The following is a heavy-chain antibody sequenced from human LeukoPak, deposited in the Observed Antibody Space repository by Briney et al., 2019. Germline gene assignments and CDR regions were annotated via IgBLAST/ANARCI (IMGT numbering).Heavy chain of an antibody. J-gene: IGHJ3*02. CDR1: GYTFTSYG. CDR2: ISAFNGNT. D-gene: IGHD2-2*01. V-gene: IGHV1-18*01. Sequence: ASVKVSCKASGYTFTSYGISWVRQAPGQGLEGRGWISAFNGNTNYAQKHQGRVTMTTDTSTRTAYMELRILRSDDTGVYYCARSYWSSTSCYGGGAFDIWGPGTMVTVSS. CDR3: ARSYWSSTSCYGGGAFDI.